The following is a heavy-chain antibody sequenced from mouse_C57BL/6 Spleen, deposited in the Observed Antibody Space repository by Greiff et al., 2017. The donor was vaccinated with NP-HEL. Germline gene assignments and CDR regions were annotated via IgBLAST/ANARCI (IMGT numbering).Heavy chain of an antibody. J-gene: IGHJ4*01. V-gene: IGHV1-82*01. CDR3: AGPPEDY. CDR2: IYPGDGDT. Sequence: QVQLQQSGPELVKPGASVKISCKASGYAFSSSWMNWVKQRPGKGLEWIGRIYPGDGDTTYNGKFKGKATLTADKSSSTAYMQLSSLTSEDSAVYFCAGPPEDYWGQGTSVTVSS. CDR1: GYAFSSSW. D-gene: IGHD3-3*01.